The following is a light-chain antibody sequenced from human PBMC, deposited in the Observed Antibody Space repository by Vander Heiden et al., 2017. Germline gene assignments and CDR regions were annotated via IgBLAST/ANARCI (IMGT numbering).Light chain of an antibody. CDR2: NVS. CDR1: HSLVHSSGNTY. V-gene: IGKV2-30*02. Sequence: VVRPQSPRPLPVTLGQPASISCRSMHSLVHSSGNTYLFWFQQRPGQPPRRLIFNVSNRDSGVPDRFGGSGSGTEFTLKISRVEAEDVGIYYCMQGTQWPPTFGQGTRLDIK. J-gene: IGKJ5*01. CDR3: MQGTQWPPT.